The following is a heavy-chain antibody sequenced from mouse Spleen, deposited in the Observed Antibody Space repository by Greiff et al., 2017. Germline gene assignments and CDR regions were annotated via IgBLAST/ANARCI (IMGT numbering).Heavy chain of an antibody. V-gene: IGHV2-9-1*01. CDR3: ASHYRSRRGAMDY. Sequence: VKLMESGPGLVAPSQSLSITCTVSGFSLTSYAISWVRQPPGKGLEWLGVIWTGGGTNYNSALKSRLSISKDNSKSQVFLKMNSLQTDDTARYYCASHYRSRRGAMDYWGQGTSVTVSS. CDR2: IWTGGGT. CDR1: GFSLTSYA. D-gene: IGHD2-14*01. J-gene: IGHJ4*01.